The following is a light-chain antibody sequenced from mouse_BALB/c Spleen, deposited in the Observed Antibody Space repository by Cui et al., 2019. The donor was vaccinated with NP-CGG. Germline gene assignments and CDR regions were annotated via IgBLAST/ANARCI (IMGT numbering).Light chain of an antibody. CDR3: ALWYSNHWV. Sequence: VVTQESALTTSPGETVTLTCRSSTGAVTTSNYANWVQEKPDHLFTGLIGGTNNRAPGVPARFSGSLIGDKAALTITGAQTEDEAIYFCALWYSNHWVFGGGTELTVL. J-gene: IGLJ1*01. CDR1: TGAVTTSNY. CDR2: GTN. V-gene: IGLV1*01.